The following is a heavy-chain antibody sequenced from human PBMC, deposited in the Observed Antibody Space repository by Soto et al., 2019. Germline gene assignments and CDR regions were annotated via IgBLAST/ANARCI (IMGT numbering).Heavy chain of an antibody. Sequence: SETLSLTCAVYGGPFSGYYWSWIRQPPGKGLEWIGEINHSGSTNYNPSLKSRVTISVDTSKNQFSLKLSSVTAADTAVYYCARKYCGGDCHTPDWFDPWGQGALVTV. D-gene: IGHD2-21*01. CDR3: ARKYCGGDCHTPDWFDP. J-gene: IGHJ5*02. CDR1: GGPFSGYY. CDR2: INHSGST. V-gene: IGHV4-34*01.